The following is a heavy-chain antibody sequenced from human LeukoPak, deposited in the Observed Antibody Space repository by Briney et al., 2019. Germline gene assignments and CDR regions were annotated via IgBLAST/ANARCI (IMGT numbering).Heavy chain of an antibody. CDR2: IYRSGST. D-gene: IGHD6-19*01. J-gene: IGHJ4*02. CDR3: ARRHSSGWFYY. Sequence: SETLSLSCTVSGYSISNGYYWDWIRQPPGRGLEWIGNIYRSGSTSYNPSLKSRVTISVDTSKDQFSLKVNSVTAADTAVYYCARRHSSGWFYYWGQGTLVTVSS. V-gene: IGHV4-38-2*02. CDR1: GYSISNGYY.